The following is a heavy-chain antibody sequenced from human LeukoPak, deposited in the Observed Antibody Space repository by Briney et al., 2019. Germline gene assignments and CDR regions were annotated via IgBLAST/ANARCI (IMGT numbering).Heavy chain of an antibody. CDR2: ISYDGSNK. J-gene: IGHJ4*02. Sequence: GGSLRLSCAASGFTFSSYTMSWVRQAPGKGLEWVAVISYDGSNKYYADSVKGRFTISRDNSKNTLYLQMNSLRAEDTAVYYCHLTTSNSDFDYWGQGTLVTVSS. V-gene: IGHV3-30*04. CDR3: HLTTSNSDFDY. D-gene: IGHD4/OR15-4a*01. CDR1: GFTFSSYT.